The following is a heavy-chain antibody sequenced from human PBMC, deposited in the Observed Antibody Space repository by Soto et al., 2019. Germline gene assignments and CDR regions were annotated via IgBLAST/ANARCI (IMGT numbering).Heavy chain of an antibody. CDR1: GDSVSSPYY. D-gene: IGHD6-19*01. Sequence: QVQLQESGPGLVKPSGTLSLTCAVSGDSVSSPYYWCWVRQPPGKWLEWIGEVFHTGTTSYNPSLRSRVTISMDKSINQFSLDLSSVTAADTAVYYCARSAGWYAVHSWGPGTLVIVSS. J-gene: IGHJ4*02. CDR2: VFHTGTT. CDR3: ARSAGWYAVHS. V-gene: IGHV4-4*02.